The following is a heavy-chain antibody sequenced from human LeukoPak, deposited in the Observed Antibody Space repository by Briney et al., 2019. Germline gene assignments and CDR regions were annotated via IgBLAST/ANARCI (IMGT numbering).Heavy chain of an antibody. CDR2: IRYDGSNK. CDR3: VREYSSSSGRAFDI. J-gene: IGHJ3*02. CDR1: RFTFSSYG. D-gene: IGHD6-6*01. V-gene: IGHV3-30*02. Sequence: GGSLRLSCAASRFTFSSYGMHWVRQAPGKGLEWVAFIRYDGSNKYYADSVKGRFTISRDNAKNTLYLQMNSLRAEDTAVYYCVREYSSSSGRAFDIWGQGTMVTVSP.